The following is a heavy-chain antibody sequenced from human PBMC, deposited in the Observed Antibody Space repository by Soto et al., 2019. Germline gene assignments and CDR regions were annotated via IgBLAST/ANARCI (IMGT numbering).Heavy chain of an antibody. Sequence: GGSLRLSCAASGFTFSSYAMSWVRQAPGKGLEWVSAISGSGGSTYYADSVKGRFTISRDNSKNTLYLQMNSLGAEDTAVYYCAKGGGVQYDSSGYYLYGAHLDFDYWGQGTLVTVSS. V-gene: IGHV3-23*01. CDR3: AKGGGVQYDSSGYYLYGAHLDFDY. J-gene: IGHJ4*02. CDR2: ISGSGGST. CDR1: GFTFSSYA. D-gene: IGHD3-22*01.